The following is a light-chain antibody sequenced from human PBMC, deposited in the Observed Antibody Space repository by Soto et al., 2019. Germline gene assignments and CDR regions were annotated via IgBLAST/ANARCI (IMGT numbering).Light chain of an antibody. CDR2: DAS. CDR3: QQYNSYSPLT. V-gene: IGKV1-5*01. Sequence: DIQMTQSPSTLSASVGDRVTITCRASQSISSWLAWYQQKPGKAPKLLIYDASSLESGVPSRFSGSGSGTEFPLTLSRPPPDDFATYYCQQYNSYSPLTFGGGTKVDIK. J-gene: IGKJ4*01. CDR1: QSISSW.